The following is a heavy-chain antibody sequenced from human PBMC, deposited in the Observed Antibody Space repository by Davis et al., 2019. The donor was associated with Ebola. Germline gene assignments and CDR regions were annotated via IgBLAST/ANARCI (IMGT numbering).Heavy chain of an antibody. CDR1: GGTFSSYA. V-gene: IGHV1-69*13. CDR2: IIPMVGTP. CDR3: TRGIARRRYGSWFDP. Sequence: AASVKVSCKASGGTFSSYAISWVRQAPGQGLEWMGGIIPMVGTPTYAQKFQGSVTITADESTSTAYMELSSLSSDDTAVYYCTRGIARRRYGSWFDPWGQGTPVTVSS. D-gene: IGHD4-17*01. J-gene: IGHJ5*02.